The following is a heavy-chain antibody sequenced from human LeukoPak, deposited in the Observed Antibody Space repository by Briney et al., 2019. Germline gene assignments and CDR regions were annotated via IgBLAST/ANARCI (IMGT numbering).Heavy chain of an antibody. Sequence: SETLSLTCSASGDSISSDYWSWIRQPPGKGLEWIGYVYYSGGTNYNPSLKSRVTISVDTSKNQFSLKLSSVTAADTAVYYCARAPAVGVTIFGVVIPDASDIWGQGTMVTVSS. CDR1: GDSISSDY. CDR3: ARAPAVGVTIFGVVIPDASDI. CDR2: VYYSGGT. V-gene: IGHV4-59*01. D-gene: IGHD3-3*01. J-gene: IGHJ3*02.